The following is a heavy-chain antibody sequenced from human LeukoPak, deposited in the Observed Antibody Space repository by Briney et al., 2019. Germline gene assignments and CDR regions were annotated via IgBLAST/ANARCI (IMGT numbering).Heavy chain of an antibody. V-gene: IGHV4-59*08. CDR3: ARSSRVSSGMDV. Sequence: PSETLSLTCTVSGGSISSYYWSWIRQPPGKGLEWIGYIYYSGSTNYNPSLKSRVTISVDTSKNQYSQKLSSVTAADTAVYYCARSSRVSSGMDVWGHGTTGTVSS. J-gene: IGHJ6*02. CDR2: IYYSGST. CDR1: GGSISSYY.